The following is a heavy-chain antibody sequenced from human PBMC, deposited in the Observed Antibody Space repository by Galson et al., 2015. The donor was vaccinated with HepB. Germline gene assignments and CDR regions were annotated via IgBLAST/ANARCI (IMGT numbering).Heavy chain of an antibody. J-gene: IGHJ4*02. CDR3: ARVSIAARRGFDY. D-gene: IGHD6-6*01. CDR2: INPNSGGT. Sequence: SVKVSCKASGYTFTGYYMHWVRQAPGQGLEWMGWINPNSGGTNYAQKFQGRVTMTRDTSISTAYMELSRLRSDDTAVYYCARVSIAARRGFDYWGQGTLVTVSS. CDR1: GYTFTGYY. V-gene: IGHV1-2*02.